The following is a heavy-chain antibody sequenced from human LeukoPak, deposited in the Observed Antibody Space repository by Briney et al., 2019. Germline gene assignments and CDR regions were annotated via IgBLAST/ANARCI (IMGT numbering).Heavy chain of an antibody. V-gene: IGHV6-1*01. CDR3: ARFIVGAQKGRGNWFDP. CDR1: GDSVSSNSAA. J-gene: IGHJ5*02. Sequence: SQTLSLTCAISGDSVSSNSAAWNWIRQSPSRGLEWLGRTYYRSKWYNDYAVSVKSRITINPDTSKNQFSLQLNSVTPEDTAVYYCARFIVGAQKGRGNWFDPWGQGTLVTVSS. D-gene: IGHD1-26*01. CDR2: TYYRSKWYN.